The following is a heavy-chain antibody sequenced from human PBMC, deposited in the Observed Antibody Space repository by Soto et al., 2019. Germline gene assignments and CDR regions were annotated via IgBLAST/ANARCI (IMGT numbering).Heavy chain of an antibody. V-gene: IGHV1-3*01. D-gene: IGHD3-10*01. J-gene: IGHJ4*02. CDR1: GYTFTTYA. Sequence: QVQLVQSGAEVKKPGASVKVSCQTSGYTFTTYAMHWVRQAPGQRLEWMGWINAGGGDTKYSQRFQGRVTISRDTSASTVISEVSSLITGDTAVYYGARGRVVRGVTTAVPHDFWGQGTLVTVSS. CDR2: INAGGGDT. CDR3: ARGRVVRGVTTAVPHDF.